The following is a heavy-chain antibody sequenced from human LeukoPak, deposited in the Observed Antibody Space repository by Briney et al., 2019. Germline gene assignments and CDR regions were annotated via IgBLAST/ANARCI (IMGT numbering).Heavy chain of an antibody. CDR2: INHSGST. J-gene: IGHJ4*02. D-gene: IGHD6-6*01. CDR1: GRSFSGYY. CDR3: ASLYSSSNY. Sequence: SETLSLTCAVYGRSFSGYYWSGIRQPPGKGLEWIGEINHSGSTNYNPSLKSRVTISVDTSKNQFSLKLSSVTAADPAVYYCASLYSSSNYWGQGTLVTVSS. V-gene: IGHV4-34*01.